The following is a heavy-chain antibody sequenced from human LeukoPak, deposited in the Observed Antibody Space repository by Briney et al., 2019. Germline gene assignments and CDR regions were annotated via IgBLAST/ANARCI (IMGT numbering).Heavy chain of an antibody. Sequence: PSETLSLTCTVSGGSISSYYWSWIRQPAGKGLEWIGRIYTSGSTNYNPSLKSRVTMSVDTSKNQFSLKLGSVTAADTAVYYCARDEVGHYYGSGSYLPPTPRYYYYYYGMDVWGQGTTVTVSS. CDR3: ARDEVGHYYGSGSYLPPTPRYYYYYYGMDV. D-gene: IGHD3-10*01. CDR2: IYTSGST. V-gene: IGHV4-4*07. CDR1: GGSISSYY. J-gene: IGHJ6*02.